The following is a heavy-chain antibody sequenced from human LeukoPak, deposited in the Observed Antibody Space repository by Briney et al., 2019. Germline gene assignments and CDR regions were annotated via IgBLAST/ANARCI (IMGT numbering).Heavy chain of an antibody. CDR3: AKGMAVTTPLGNWFDP. V-gene: IGHV3-23*01. J-gene: IGHJ5*02. D-gene: IGHD4-17*01. CDR2: ISGSGGST. Sequence: PGGSLRLSCAASGFTFSSYAMSWVRQAPGKGLEWVSAISGSGGSTYYADSVKGRFTISRDNSKNTLYLQMNSLRAEDTAVYYCAKGMAVTTPLGNWFDPWGQGTLVTVSS. CDR1: GFTFSSYA.